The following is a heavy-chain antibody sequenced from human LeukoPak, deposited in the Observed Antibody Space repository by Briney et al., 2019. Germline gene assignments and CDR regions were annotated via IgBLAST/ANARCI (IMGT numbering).Heavy chain of an antibody. CDR3: ARWAGYYYDSSGYRWFDP. D-gene: IGHD3-22*01. V-gene: IGHV4-34*01. CDR2: INHSGST. CDR1: GGSFSGYY. Sequence: SETLSLTCAVYGGSFSGYYWSWIRQPPGKGLEWIGEINHSGSTNYNPSLKSRVTISVDTSKNQFSLKLSSVTAADTAVYYCARWAGYYYDSSGYRWFDPWGQGTLVTVSS. J-gene: IGHJ5*02.